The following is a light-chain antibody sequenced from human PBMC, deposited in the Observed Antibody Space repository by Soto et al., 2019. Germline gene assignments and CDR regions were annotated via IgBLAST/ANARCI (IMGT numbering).Light chain of an antibody. CDR1: DSDVGGYEY. CDR2: DVS. CDR3: NSYTSRSNWV. J-gene: IGLJ3*02. Sequence: QSALTQPASVSGSPGQSIIISCTGTDSDVGGYEYVSWYQQHPGKVPKLMIYDVSHRPSGVSHRFSGSKSGNTASLTISGLQAEDEADYYCNSYTSRSNWVFGGGTKLTGL. V-gene: IGLV2-14*03.